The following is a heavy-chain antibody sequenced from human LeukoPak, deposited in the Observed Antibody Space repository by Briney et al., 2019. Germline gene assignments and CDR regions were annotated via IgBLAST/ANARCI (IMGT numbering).Heavy chain of an antibody. J-gene: IGHJ6*03. Sequence: PGESLKISCKGSGYSFTSYWIGWVRQMPGKGLEWMGIIYPGDSDTRNSPSFQGQVTISADKSISTAYLQWSSLKASDTAMYYCARLTTAMVGYYYYYMDVWGKGTTVTVSS. V-gene: IGHV5-51*01. CDR2: IYPGDSDT. CDR3: ARLTTAMVGYYYYYMDV. D-gene: IGHD5-18*01. CDR1: GYSFTSYW.